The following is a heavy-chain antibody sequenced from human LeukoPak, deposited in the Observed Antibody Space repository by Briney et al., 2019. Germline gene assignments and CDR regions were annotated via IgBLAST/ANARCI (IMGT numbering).Heavy chain of an antibody. CDR1: GFTFSSYW. CDR2: INSDGSST. V-gene: IGHV3-74*01. J-gene: IGHJ4*02. CDR3: ARDPSWIRGLMDY. D-gene: IGHD5-18*01. Sequence: GGSLRLSCAASGFTFSSYWMHWVRQAPGKGLVWVSRINSDGSSTSYADSVKGRFTISRDNAKNTLYLQMDSLRAEDTAVYYCARDPSWIRGLMDYWGQGTLVTVSS.